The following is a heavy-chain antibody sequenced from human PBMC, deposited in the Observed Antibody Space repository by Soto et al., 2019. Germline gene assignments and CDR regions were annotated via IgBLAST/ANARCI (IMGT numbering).Heavy chain of an antibody. J-gene: IGHJ5*02. D-gene: IGHD3-22*01. V-gene: IGHV3-30*18. Sequence: QVQLVESGGDVVQAGRSLRLSCVASGFTFSSYAMHWVRRAPGKGLEWMTIISYDGNNRYYADSVKGRFTISRDNSKTTLDLQMNSLRPEDTAVYYCAKLGFDSSGASSLLDAWGQGTLVTVSS. CDR2: ISYDGNNR. CDR3: AKLGFDSSGASSLLDA. CDR1: GFTFSSYA.